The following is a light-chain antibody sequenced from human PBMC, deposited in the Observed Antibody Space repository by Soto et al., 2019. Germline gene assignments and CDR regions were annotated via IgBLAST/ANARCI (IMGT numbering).Light chain of an antibody. CDR2: YNN. J-gene: IGLJ3*02. CDR1: SSNIGSNT. CDR3: ATRDDSLNSPV. Sequence: QSVLTQPPSASGTPGQRVTISCSGSSSNIGSNTVNWYHQLPGTAPKLLIYYNNQRPSGVPDRFSGSKSGTSASLAISGLQSEDEADYYCATRDDSLNSPVFGGGTKLTVL. V-gene: IGLV1-44*01.